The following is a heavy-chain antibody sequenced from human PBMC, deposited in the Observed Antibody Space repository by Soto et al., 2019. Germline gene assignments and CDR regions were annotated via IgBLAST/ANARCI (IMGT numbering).Heavy chain of an antibody. D-gene: IGHD6-13*01. CDR3: ARDRDNSNWPNFDS. J-gene: IGHJ4*02. V-gene: IGHV1-69*02. CDR1: GGTFSIYT. Sequence: QVQLVQSGSEVKKPGSSARVSCKASGGTFSIYTISWVRQAPGQGLEWMGRVIPFLDITSYSQRFQGRVTITADKSTTTAYMELSSLRSEDTAVYYCARDRDNSNWPNFDSWGQGTLVTVSS. CDR2: VIPFLDIT.